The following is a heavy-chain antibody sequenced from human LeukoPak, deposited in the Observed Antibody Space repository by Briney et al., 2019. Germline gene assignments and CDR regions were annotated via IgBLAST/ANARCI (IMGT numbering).Heavy chain of an antibody. CDR3: AKDHYWSIDY. D-gene: IGHD3-3*01. CDR1: GFTFSSYA. Sequence: GGSLRLSCAASGFTFSSYAMHWVRQAPGKGLEWVAVISYDGSNKYYADSVKGRFTISRDIAKNTLYLQMNSLRAEDTGVYYCAKDHYWSIDYWGRGTLVTVSS. J-gene: IGHJ4*02. V-gene: IGHV3-30*04. CDR2: ISYDGSNK.